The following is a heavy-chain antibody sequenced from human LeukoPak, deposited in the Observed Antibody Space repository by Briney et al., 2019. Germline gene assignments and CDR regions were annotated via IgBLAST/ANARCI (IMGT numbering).Heavy chain of an antibody. V-gene: IGHV3-9*01. CDR3: AKAARWELPSNWVDY. CDR1: GFTFSSYW. Sequence: GGSLRLSCAASGFTFSSYWMDWVRQAPGKGLEWVSGISWNSGSIGYADSVKGRFTISRDNAKNSLYLQMNSLRAEDTALYYCAKAARWELPSNWVDYWGQGTLVTVSS. CDR2: ISWNSGSI. D-gene: IGHD1-26*01. J-gene: IGHJ4*02.